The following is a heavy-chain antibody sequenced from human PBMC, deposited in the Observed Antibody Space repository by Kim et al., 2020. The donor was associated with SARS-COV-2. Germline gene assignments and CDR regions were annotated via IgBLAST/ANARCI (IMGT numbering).Heavy chain of an antibody. V-gene: IGHV3-49*03. Sequence: GGSLRLSCTASGFTFGDYAMSWFRQAPGKGLEWVGFIRSKAYGGTTEYAASVKGRFTISRDDSKSIAYLQMNSLKTEDTAVYYCTRDPGITMIVVVITGDAFDIWGQGTMVTVSS. CDR1: GFTFGDYA. CDR3: TRDPGITMIVVVITGDAFDI. D-gene: IGHD3-22*01. CDR2: IRSKAYGGTT. J-gene: IGHJ3*02.